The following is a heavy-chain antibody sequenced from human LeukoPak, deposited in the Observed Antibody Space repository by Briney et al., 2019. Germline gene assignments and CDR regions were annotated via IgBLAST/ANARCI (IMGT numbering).Heavy chain of an antibody. Sequence: KVSCKGSGYNFASYWIGWVRQMPGKGLEWMGIIYPADSDTRYSPSFQGQVTISADKSISTAYLQWSSLMASDTAIYYCARHEVGGDSSSGYEYYYYMDVWGKGTAVTVSS. D-gene: IGHD3-3*01. CDR1: GYNFASYW. CDR2: IYPADSDT. V-gene: IGHV5-51*01. CDR3: ARHEVGGDSSSGYEYYYYMDV. J-gene: IGHJ6*03.